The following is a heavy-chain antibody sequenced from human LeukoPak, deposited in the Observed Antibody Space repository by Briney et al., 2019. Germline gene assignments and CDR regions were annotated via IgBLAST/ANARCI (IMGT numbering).Heavy chain of an antibody. CDR3: AKEWTSMTYFDY. Sequence: GGSLRLSCVASGFTFSNYALTWIRQAPGKGLEWVSAISSSAGSTHYADSVKGRFTISRDNSKNTLYLQMNRLRAEDTAVYYCAKEWTSMTYFDYWGQGTLVTVSS. CDR1: GFTFSNYA. D-gene: IGHD2/OR15-2a*01. CDR2: ISSSAGST. V-gene: IGHV3-23*01. J-gene: IGHJ4*02.